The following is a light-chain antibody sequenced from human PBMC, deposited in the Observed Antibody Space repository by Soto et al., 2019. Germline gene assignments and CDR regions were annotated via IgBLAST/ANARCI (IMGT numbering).Light chain of an antibody. CDR1: QSISSW. CDR3: QQYNSSSRT. V-gene: IGKV1-5*03. CDR2: KAS. J-gene: IGKJ1*01. Sequence: DIQMTQSPSTLSASIGDRVTITCRASQSISSWLAWYQQKPGRAPKLLIYKASSLERGVTSRFSGSGSGTEFILTITSLQPDDFATYFCQQYNSSSRTFGQGTKVEMK.